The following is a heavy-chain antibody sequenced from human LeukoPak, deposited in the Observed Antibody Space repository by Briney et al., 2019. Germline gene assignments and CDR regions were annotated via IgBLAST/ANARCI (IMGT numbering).Heavy chain of an antibody. CDR2: ITSGGGST. J-gene: IGHJ4*02. Sequence: PGGSLRLSCAASGFTFSSYAMSWVRQAPGKGLEWVSMITSGGGSTYHADSVKGRFTISRDNSKNTLYLQMTSLRAEDTAAYYCTKDHPDCRGTSCLLFDSWGQGTLVTVSS. V-gene: IGHV3-23*01. CDR3: TKDHPDCRGTSCLLFDS. D-gene: IGHD2-2*01. CDR1: GFTFSSYA.